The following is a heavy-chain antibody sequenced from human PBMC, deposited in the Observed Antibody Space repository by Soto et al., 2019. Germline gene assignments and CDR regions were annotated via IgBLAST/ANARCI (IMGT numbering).Heavy chain of an antibody. CDR3: ARDRYSRTPLAASVRGYFDY. V-gene: IGHV3-30-3*01. J-gene: IGHJ4*02. CDR2: ISYDGSNK. CDR1: GFTFSSDA. Sequence: GGSLRLSCAASGFTFSSDAMHWVRQAPGKGLEWVAVISYDGSNKYYADSVKGRFTISRDNSKNTLYLQMNSLSAEDTAVYYCARDRYSRTPLAASVRGYFDYWGQGTLVTVSS. D-gene: IGHD6-13*01.